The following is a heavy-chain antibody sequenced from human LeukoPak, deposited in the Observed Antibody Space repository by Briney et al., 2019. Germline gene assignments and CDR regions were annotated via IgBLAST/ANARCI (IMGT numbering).Heavy chain of an antibody. V-gene: IGHV1-8*02. D-gene: IGHD3-22*01. CDR2: MHPNSGNT. J-gene: IGHJ2*01. CDR1: GYTFTGYY. Sequence: ASVKVSCKASGYTFTGYYMHWVRQAPGQGLELMGWMHPNSGNTVYAQKLQGRVTMTRNTSISTAYMELSSLRSEDTAVYYCARDYYYDSSGHKSGYFDLWGRGTLVTVSS. CDR3: ARDYYYDSSGHKSGYFDL.